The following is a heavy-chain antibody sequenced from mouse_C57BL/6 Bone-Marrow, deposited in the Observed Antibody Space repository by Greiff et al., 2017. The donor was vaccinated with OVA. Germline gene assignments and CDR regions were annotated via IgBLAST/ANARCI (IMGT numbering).Heavy chain of an antibody. Sequence: LVESGAELVRPGASVTLSCKASGYTFTDYEMHWVKQTPVHGLEWIGAIDPETGGTAYNQKFKGKAILTADKSSSTAYMELRSLTSEDSAVYYCTRDGNLYAMDYWGQGTSVTVSS. J-gene: IGHJ4*01. CDR2: IDPETGGT. V-gene: IGHV1-15*01. CDR3: TRDGNLYAMDY. D-gene: IGHD2-1*01. CDR1: GYTFTDYE.